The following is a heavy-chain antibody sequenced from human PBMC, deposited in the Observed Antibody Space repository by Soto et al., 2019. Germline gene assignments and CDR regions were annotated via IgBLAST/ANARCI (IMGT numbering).Heavy chain of an antibody. Sequence: VQLQQWGAGLLKPSETLSLTCAVYGGSFSGYYWSWIRQPPGKGLEWVSSITSSGNTYYADSVKGRFTISRDNSKNTLYLQMNSLRAEDTAVYSCARYTSTWGIHWGQGTLVTVSS. V-gene: IGHV3-53*01. J-gene: IGHJ4*02. D-gene: IGHD2-2*01. CDR2: ITSSGNT. CDR1: GGSFSGYY. CDR3: ARYTSTWGIH.